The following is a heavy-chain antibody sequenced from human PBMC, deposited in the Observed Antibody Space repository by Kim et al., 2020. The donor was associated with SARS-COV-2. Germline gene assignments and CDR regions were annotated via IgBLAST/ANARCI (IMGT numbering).Heavy chain of an antibody. Sequence: ASVKVSCKVSGYTLTELSMHWVRQAPGKGLEWMGGFDPEDGETIYAQKFQGRVTMTEDTSTDTAYMELSSLRSEDTAVYYCATQQWLVRFYYYGMDVWGQGTTVTVSS. CDR3: ATQQWLVRFYYYGMDV. J-gene: IGHJ6*02. D-gene: IGHD6-19*01. CDR1: GYTLTELS. CDR2: FDPEDGET. V-gene: IGHV1-24*01.